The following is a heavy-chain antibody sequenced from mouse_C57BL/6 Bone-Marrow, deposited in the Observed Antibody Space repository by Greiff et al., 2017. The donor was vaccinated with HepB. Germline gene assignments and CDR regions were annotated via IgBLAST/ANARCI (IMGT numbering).Heavy chain of an antibody. CDR3: ASYYGSSSAWFAY. Sequence: QVQLQQSGPGLVAPSQSLSITCTVSGFSLTSYAISWVRQPPGKGLEWLGVIWTGGGTNYNSALKSRLSISKDNSKSQVFLKMNSLQTDDTARYYCASYYGSSSAWFAYWGQGTLVTVSA. D-gene: IGHD1-1*01. CDR2: IWTGGGT. J-gene: IGHJ3*01. CDR1: GFSLTSYA. V-gene: IGHV2-9-1*01.